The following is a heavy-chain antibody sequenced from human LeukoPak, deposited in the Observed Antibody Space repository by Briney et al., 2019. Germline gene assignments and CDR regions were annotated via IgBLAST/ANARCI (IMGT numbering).Heavy chain of an antibody. CDR2: ISSSSSYI. Sequence: PGGSLRLSCAASGFTFSGYSMNWVRQAPGKGLEWVSSISSSSSYIYYADSVKGRFTISRDNAKNSLYLQMNSLRAEDTAVYYCARAHNWKYGTFDYWGQGTLVIVSS. D-gene: IGHD1-7*01. J-gene: IGHJ4*02. CDR3: ARAHNWKYGTFDY. CDR1: GFTFSGYS. V-gene: IGHV3-21*01.